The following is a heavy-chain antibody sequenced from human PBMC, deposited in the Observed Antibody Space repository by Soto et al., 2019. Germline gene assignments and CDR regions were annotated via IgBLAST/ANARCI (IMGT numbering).Heavy chain of an antibody. CDR3: VKDHGDYTQYYYYYYGLDV. Sequence: LXLSCSASGFTFSTYARHWVRQAPGKGLEYVSGIGGDGRSTNYADSVKGRFTISRDNSKTSLYLQMSSLRPEDTAVYFCVKDHGDYTQYYYYYYGLDVWGQGTTATVSS. V-gene: IGHV3-64D*06. CDR1: GFTFSTYA. CDR2: IGGDGRST. D-gene: IGHD4-17*01. J-gene: IGHJ6*02.